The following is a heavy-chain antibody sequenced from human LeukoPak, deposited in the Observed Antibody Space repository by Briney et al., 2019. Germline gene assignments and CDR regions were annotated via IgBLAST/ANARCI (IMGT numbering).Heavy chain of an antibody. V-gene: IGHV3-7*01. D-gene: IGHD3-22*01. CDR3: ARAQSMIVVAFDY. CDR2: MNQGGSEK. CDR1: GFSFGSFW. J-gene: IGHJ4*02. Sequence: PGGSLKLSCAASGFSFGSFWMSWVRQAPGKGLEWVASMNQGGSEKYYVDSVKGRFTISRDNAKNSLYLQMNSLRAEDTAVYYCARAQSMIVVAFDYWGQGTLVTVSS.